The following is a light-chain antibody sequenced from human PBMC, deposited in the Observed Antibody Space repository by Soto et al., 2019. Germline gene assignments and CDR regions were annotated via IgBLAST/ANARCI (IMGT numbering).Light chain of an antibody. CDR3: CSYAGSPYV. V-gene: IGLV2-11*01. CDR1: SSDVGRYNY. Sequence: QSVLTQPRSVSGSPGQSVTISCTGTSSDVGRYNYVSWYQHHPGKAPKLMIYDVSTRPSGVPDRFSGSKSGTTASLTISGLQVEDDAAYYCCSYAGSPYVFGPVTKVPVL. J-gene: IGLJ1*01. CDR2: DVS.